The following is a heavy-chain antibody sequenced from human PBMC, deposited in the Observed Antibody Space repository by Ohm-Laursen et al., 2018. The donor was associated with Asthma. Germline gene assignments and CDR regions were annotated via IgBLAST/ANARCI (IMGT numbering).Heavy chain of an antibody. Sequence: SDTLSLTCAVYGGSFSGYYWSWIRQPPGKGLEWIGEINHSGSTNYNPSLKSRVTISVDTSKNQFSLKLSSVTAADTAVYYCARGGYGSGSYYWGQGTLVTVSS. CDR2: INHSGST. CDR3: ARGGYGSGSYY. V-gene: IGHV4-34*01. J-gene: IGHJ4*02. CDR1: GGSFSGYY. D-gene: IGHD3-10*01.